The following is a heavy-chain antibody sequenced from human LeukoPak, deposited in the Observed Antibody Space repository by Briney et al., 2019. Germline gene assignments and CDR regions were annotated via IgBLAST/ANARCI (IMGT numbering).Heavy chain of an antibody. J-gene: IGHJ4*02. V-gene: IGHV4-39*01. D-gene: IGHD2-15*01. Sequence: SETLSLTCTVSGGYISTNSYYWGWVRQPPGKGLQWIGSMYYSGTTYYNPSLKSRVTISVDTSKNQFSLKLSSLTAADTAVYYCAVTATPGHYFDYWGQGSLVTVSS. CDR1: GGYISTNSYY. CDR2: MYYSGTT. CDR3: AVTATPGHYFDY.